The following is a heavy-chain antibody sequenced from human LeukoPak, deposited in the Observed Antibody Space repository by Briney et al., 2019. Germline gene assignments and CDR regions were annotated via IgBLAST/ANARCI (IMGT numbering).Heavy chain of an antibody. CDR2: IIPIFGTA. V-gene: IGHV1-69*05. CDR1: GGTFSSYA. CDR3: ARGFRYCSGGSCTGWFDP. Sequence: SVKVSCKASGGTFSSYAISWVRQAPGQGLEWMGGIIPIFGTANYAQKFQGRVTITTDESTSTAYMELSSLRSEDTAVYYCARGFRYCSGGSCTGWFDPWGQGTLVTVSS. D-gene: IGHD2-15*01. J-gene: IGHJ5*02.